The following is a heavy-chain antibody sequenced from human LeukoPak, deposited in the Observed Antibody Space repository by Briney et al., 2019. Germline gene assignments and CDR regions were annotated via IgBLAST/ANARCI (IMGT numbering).Heavy chain of an antibody. V-gene: IGHV3-30*18. J-gene: IGHJ4*02. CDR1: GFTFSSYG. D-gene: IGHD4-17*01. Sequence: PGRSLRLSCAASGFTFSSYGMHWVRQAPGKGLEWVAVISYDGSNKYYADSVKGRFTISKGNSKNTLYLQMNSLRAEDTAVYYCAKGAEDYGPLFDYWGQGTLVTVSS. CDR3: AKGAEDYGPLFDY. CDR2: ISYDGSNK.